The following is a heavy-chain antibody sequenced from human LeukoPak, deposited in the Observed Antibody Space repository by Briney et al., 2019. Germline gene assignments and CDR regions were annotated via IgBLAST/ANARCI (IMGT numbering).Heavy chain of an antibody. J-gene: IGHJ4*02. CDR3: ARDQSGYDILTGYYQGGNDC. CDR1: GFTFSSYS. V-gene: IGHV3-48*01. CDR2: ISSSSSTI. D-gene: IGHD3-9*01. Sequence: GGSLRLSCAASGFTFSSYSMNWVRQAPGKGLEWVSYISSSSSTIYYADSVKGRFAISRDNAKNSLYLQMNSLRAEDTAVYYCARDQSGYDILTGYYQGGNDCWGQGTLVTVSS.